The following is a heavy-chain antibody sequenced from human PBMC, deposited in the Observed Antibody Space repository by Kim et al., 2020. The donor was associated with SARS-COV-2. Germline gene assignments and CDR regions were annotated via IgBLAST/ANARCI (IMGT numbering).Heavy chain of an antibody. J-gene: IGHJ6*02. D-gene: IGHD1-26*01. Sequence: SVKVSCKASGFTFTSSAVQWVRQARGQRLEWIGWIVVGSGNTNYAQKFQERVTITRDMSTSTAYMELSSLRSEDTAVYYCAAVGSIKVGATTIYYYGMDVWGQGTTVTVSS. CDR3: AAVGSIKVGATTIYYYGMDV. V-gene: IGHV1-58*01. CDR1: GFTFTSSA. CDR2: IVVGSGNT.